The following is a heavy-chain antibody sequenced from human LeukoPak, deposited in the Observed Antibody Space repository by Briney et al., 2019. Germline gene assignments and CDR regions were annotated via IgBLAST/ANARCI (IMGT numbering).Heavy chain of an antibody. CDR1: GITFSSYG. CDR2: ITGSGGST. D-gene: IGHD3-10*01. J-gene: IGHJ5*02. Sequence: TGGSLRLSCAASGITFSSYGMSWVRQAPGKGLEWVSAITGSGGSTYYADSVKGRFTVSRDNSKNTVFLQMNDLTIEDTAIYYCAKRYSDGGFDPWGQGTLVTVSS. CDR3: AKRYSDGGFDP. V-gene: IGHV3-23*01.